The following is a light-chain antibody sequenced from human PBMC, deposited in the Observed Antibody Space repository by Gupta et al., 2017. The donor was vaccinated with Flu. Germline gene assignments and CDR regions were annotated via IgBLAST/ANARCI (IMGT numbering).Light chain of an antibody. CDR3: HSYTDISNKWV. V-gene: IGLV2-14*03. Sequence: TISATGTTCGVGDSNSVCCYHHLPCQDPKLLFFYLNNRHSGLAPRFSASKYATTASVTIARLHADEAADYYCHSYTDISNKWVFGGGTKLTVL. J-gene: IGLJ3*02. CDR1: TCGVGDSNS. CDR2: YLN.